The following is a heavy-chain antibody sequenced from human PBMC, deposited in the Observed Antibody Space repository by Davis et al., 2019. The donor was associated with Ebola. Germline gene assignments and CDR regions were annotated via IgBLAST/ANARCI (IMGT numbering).Heavy chain of an antibody. J-gene: IGHJ5*02. CDR3: ARNGDYISA. CDR2: IKKDASEK. V-gene: IGHV3-7*01. CDR1: GFTFGRDW. D-gene: IGHD4-17*01. Sequence: GGSLRLSCAASGFTFGRDWMSCVRQAPGKGLEWVANIKKDASEKYYVDSVKGRFTISRDNAKNSLYLQRNNLRPEDTAVYYCARNGDYISAWGQGTLVTVSS.